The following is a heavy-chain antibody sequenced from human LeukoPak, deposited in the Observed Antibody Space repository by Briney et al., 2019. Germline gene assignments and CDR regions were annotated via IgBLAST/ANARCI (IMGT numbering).Heavy chain of an antibody. CDR2: IRYDGSNK. Sequence: GGSLRLSCAASGFTFSSYGMHWVRQAPGKGLEWVAFIRYDGSNKYYADSVKGRLTTSRDNSKNTLYLQMNSLRAEDTAVYYCAKVLDSLNSSWRYYFDYWGQGTLVTVSS. V-gene: IGHV3-30*02. CDR1: GFTFSSYG. J-gene: IGHJ4*02. CDR3: AKVLDSLNSSWRYYFDY. D-gene: IGHD6-13*01.